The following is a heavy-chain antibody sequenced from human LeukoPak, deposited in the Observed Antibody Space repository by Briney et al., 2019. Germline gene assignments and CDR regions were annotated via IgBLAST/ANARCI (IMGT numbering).Heavy chain of an antibody. CDR2: IYYSGST. CDR1: GGSISSYY. Sequence: SETLSLTCTVSGGSISSYYWSWIRQPPGKGLEWIGYIYYSGSTNYNPSLKSRVTISVDTSKNQFSLKLSSVTAADTAVYYCARSDYDILAGYPQGGSCYYYYMDVWGKGTTVTISS. V-gene: IGHV4-59*01. J-gene: IGHJ6*03. D-gene: IGHD3-9*01. CDR3: ARSDYDILAGYPQGGSCYYYYMDV.